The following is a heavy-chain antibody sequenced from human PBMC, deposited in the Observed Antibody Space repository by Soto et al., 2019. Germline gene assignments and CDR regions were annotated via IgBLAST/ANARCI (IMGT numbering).Heavy chain of an antibody. V-gene: IGHV1-18*04. Sequence: ASVKVSSKASGYTFTSYGISWVRQAPGQGLEWMGWISAYNGNTNYAQKLQGRVTMTADTSTSTAYMELRSLRSDDTAVYYCARDPGRSSGWPNWFDPWGQGTLVTVSS. D-gene: IGHD6-19*01. CDR2: ISAYNGNT. CDR3: ARDPGRSSGWPNWFDP. CDR1: GYTFTSYG. J-gene: IGHJ5*02.